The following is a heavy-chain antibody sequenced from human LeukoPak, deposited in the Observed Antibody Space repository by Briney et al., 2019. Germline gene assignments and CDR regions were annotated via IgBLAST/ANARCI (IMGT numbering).Heavy chain of an antibody. CDR1: GYTFTDHY. CDR2: INPNSGGT. D-gene: IGHD1-26*01. CDR3: AAGNSGSYRY. Sequence: GASVRVSCKASGYTFTDHYMHWVRQAPGQGLEWMGWINPNSGGTNYAQKFQGRVTITADKSTSTAYMELSRLRSEDTAVYYCAAGNSGSYRYWSQASLATVSS. J-gene: IGHJ4*02. V-gene: IGHV1-2*02.